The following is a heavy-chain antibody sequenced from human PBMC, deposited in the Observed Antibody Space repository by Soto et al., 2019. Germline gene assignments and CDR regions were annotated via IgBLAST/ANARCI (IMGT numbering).Heavy chain of an antibody. Sequence: SETLSLTCTVSGGSISSGGYYWSWIRQHPGKGLEWIGYIYYSGTTYYKPSLKSRVTISVETYKNQFSLKLSSVSAADTALYYRARCSLVVVPAPGFDPWRRGTLGTVSS. V-gene: IGHV4-31*03. D-gene: IGHD2-2*01. J-gene: IGHJ5*02. CDR2: IYYSGTT. CDR3: ARCSLVVVPAPGFDP. CDR1: GGSISSGGYY.